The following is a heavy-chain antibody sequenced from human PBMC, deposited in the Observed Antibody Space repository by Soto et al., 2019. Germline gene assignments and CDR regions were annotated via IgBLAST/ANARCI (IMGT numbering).Heavy chain of an antibody. CDR1: GGSITSGGYS. D-gene: IGHD2-21*01. Sequence: QLQLQESGSGLVKPSETLSLNCAVSGGSITSGGYSWGWIRQPPGQALEWIGYMYHSGNTYYNPSLKGRVTISLVHSRNQFSLRLNSVTPADTGVYFCARSTYDVVAGSVLFDPWGQGTLVTVSS. J-gene: IGHJ5*02. CDR3: ARSTYDVVAGSVLFDP. V-gene: IGHV4-30-2*01. CDR2: MYHSGNT.